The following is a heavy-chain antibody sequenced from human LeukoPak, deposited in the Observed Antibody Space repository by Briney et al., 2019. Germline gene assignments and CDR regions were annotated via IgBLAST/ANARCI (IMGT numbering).Heavy chain of an antibody. Sequence: GASVKVSCKASGYTFTSYGISWVRQAPGQGLEWMGWISAYNGNTNYAQKLQGRVTMTTDTSTSTAYMELRSLRSDDTAVYYCARDRELPRGYSGYDSMGNGYWGQGTLVTVSS. CDR1: GYTFTSYG. CDR3: ARDRELPRGYSGYDSMGNGY. CDR2: ISAYNGNT. J-gene: IGHJ4*02. V-gene: IGHV1-18*01. D-gene: IGHD5-12*01.